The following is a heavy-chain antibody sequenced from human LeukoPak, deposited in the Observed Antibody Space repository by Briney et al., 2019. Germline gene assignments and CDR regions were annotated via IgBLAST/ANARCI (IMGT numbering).Heavy chain of an antibody. J-gene: IGHJ3*02. CDR2: IYYSGST. Sequence: SGTLSLTCTVSGGSISNYYWSWIRQPPGKGLEWIGYIYYSGSTNYNPSLKSRVTISLDTSKNQFSLKLNSVTAADTAVYYCARDHSSSWYAFDIWGQGTMVTVSS. CDR3: ARDHSSSWYAFDI. D-gene: IGHD6-13*01. CDR1: GGSISNYY. V-gene: IGHV4-59*01.